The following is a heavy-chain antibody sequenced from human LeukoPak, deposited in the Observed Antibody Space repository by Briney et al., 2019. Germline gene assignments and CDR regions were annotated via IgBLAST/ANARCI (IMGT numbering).Heavy chain of an antibody. CDR3: ARPIEQNLGFFDY. V-gene: IGHV3-21*01. CDR2: ISSSSSYI. J-gene: IGHJ4*02. CDR1: GFTFSSYS. D-gene: IGHD7-27*01. Sequence: GGSLRLSCAASGFTFSSYSMNWVRQAPGKGLEWVSSISSSSSYIYYADSVKGRFTISRDNAKNSLYLQMNSLRAEDTAVYYCARPIEQNLGFFDYWGQGTLVTVSS.